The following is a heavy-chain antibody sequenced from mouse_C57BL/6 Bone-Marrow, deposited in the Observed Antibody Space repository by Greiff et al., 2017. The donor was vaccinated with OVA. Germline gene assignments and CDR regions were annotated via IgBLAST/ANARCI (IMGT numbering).Heavy chain of an antibody. CDR1: GYTFTDYY. D-gene: IGHD1-1*01. J-gene: IGHJ3*01. Sequence: VQLQQSGPELVKPGASVKISCKASGYTFTDYYMNWVKQSHGKSLEWIGDINPNNGGTSYNQKFKGKATLTVDKSSSTAYMELRSLTSEDSAVYYCARPYYYGRAWFAYWGQGTLVTVSA. CDR2: INPNNGGT. V-gene: IGHV1-26*01. CDR3: ARPYYYGRAWFAY.